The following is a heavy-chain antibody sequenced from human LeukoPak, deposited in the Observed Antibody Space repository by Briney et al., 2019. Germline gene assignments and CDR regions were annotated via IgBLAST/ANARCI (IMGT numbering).Heavy chain of an antibody. J-gene: IGHJ4*02. CDR3: ASYGSWNYRASDY. V-gene: IGHV4-39*01. Sequence: SETLSLTCTVSGGSISNSAYYWGWIRQPPGKGLEWIGSIYYSGTTFYHPSLKSRVTISVDTSDNQFSLRRSSVTAADTAVFYCASYGSWNYRASDYWGQGTLVTVSS. CDR1: GGSISNSAYY. CDR2: IYYSGTT. D-gene: IGHD3-10*01.